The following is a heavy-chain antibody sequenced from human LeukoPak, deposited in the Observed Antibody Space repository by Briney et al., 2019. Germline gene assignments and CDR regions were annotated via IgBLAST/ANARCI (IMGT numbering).Heavy chain of an antibody. Sequence: GGSLRLSCAASGFTFSSYAMSWVRQAPGKGLEWVSAISGSGGSTYYADSVKGRFTISRDNSKNTLYLQMNSLRGEDTAVYYCAKDKQWLVYGMDVWGQGTTVTVSS. CDR3: AKDKQWLVYGMDV. V-gene: IGHV3-23*01. CDR1: GFTFSSYA. J-gene: IGHJ6*02. D-gene: IGHD6-19*01. CDR2: ISGSGGST.